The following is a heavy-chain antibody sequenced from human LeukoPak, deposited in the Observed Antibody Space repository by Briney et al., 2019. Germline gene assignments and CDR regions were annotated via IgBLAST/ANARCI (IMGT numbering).Heavy chain of an antibody. D-gene: IGHD1-26*01. CDR2: IYASGST. CDR1: GASITSYY. CDR3: ARGVNSGYFDY. V-gene: IGHV4-4*07. Sequence: SETLSLTCTVSGASITSYYWSWIRQPAGKGLEWIGRIYASGSTTYNPSLKSRVTMAVDTSKTQFSLKLSSVTAADTAVYYCARGVNSGYFDYCGQGTLVTVSS. J-gene: IGHJ4*02.